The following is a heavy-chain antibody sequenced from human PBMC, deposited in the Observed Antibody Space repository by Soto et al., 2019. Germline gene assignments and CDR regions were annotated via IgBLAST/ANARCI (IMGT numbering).Heavy chain of an antibody. CDR2: VYYGGSS. J-gene: IGHJ5*02. CDR1: GDSISGGASF. CDR3: AKLSCTSSTCYFPGWFDP. V-gene: IGHV4-31*03. Sequence: PSETLSLTCTVSGDSISGGASFWSWIRQPPGKGLEWIANVYYGGSSYYNPSLKSRLTISVDTTKNQFSLQLKSMTAADTAVYYCAKLSCTSSTCYFPGWFDPWGQGTLVTV. D-gene: IGHD2-2*01.